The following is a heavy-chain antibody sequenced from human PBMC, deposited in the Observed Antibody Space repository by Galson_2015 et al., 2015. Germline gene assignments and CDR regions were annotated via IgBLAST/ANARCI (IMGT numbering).Heavy chain of an antibody. J-gene: IGHJ3*01. Sequence: SLRLSCAASGFTFSSYAMSWVRQAPGKGLEWVSVIRGSGGSTDYADPVKDRFTISRDNSKNTLYLQMNSLRAEDTAVYYCAYGGYSDFWSGYYTPLHAFDFWGQGTMVTVSS. CDR3: AYGGYSDFWSGYYTPLHAFDF. V-gene: IGHV3-23*01. CDR1: GFTFSSYA. D-gene: IGHD3-3*01. CDR2: IRGSGGST.